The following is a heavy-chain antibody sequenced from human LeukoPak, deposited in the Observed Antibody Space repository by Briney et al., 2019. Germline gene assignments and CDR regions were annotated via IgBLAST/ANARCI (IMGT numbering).Heavy chain of an antibody. V-gene: IGHV5-51*01. CDR3: ARRSESSEYFQH. J-gene: IGHJ1*01. Sequence: GEALKISCKGSGYSFTNYWIGWVRPMPGKGREWMGIIYPGDSDTRYNPSFQGQVTISADKSISTAYLQWSSLKASDTAMYYCARRSESSEYFQHWGQGTLVTVSS. CDR1: GYSFTNYW. CDR2: IYPGDSDT. D-gene: IGHD3-10*01.